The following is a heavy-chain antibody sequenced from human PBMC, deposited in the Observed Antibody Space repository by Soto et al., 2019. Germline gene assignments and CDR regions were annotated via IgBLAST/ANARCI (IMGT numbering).Heavy chain of an antibody. Sequence: GASVKVSCKASGDTFSGYSISWVRQAPGQGLEWMGGIIPLFGTTNYAQRFQGRVTITADKSTSTAYMELSSLKSEDTAIYYCARDLGSGYDPGDYWGQGTLVTVSS. D-gene: IGHD5-12*01. CDR3: ARDLGSGYDPGDY. J-gene: IGHJ4*02. CDR1: GDTFSGYS. V-gene: IGHV1-69*06. CDR2: IIPLFGTT.